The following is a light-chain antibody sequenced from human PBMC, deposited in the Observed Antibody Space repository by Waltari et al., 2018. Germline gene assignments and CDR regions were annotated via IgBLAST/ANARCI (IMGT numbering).Light chain of an antibody. J-gene: IGLJ2*01. Sequence: SYALTQPPSVSVSPGQTARITCSGDALPKQYAYWYQKKPGQAPVLVIYKDTERPSGIPERFSGSRSGTTVTLTISGVQTEDEADYYCQSADSRGTVVFGGGTELTVL. V-gene: IGLV3-25*03. CDR2: KDT. CDR3: QSADSRGTVV. CDR1: ALPKQY.